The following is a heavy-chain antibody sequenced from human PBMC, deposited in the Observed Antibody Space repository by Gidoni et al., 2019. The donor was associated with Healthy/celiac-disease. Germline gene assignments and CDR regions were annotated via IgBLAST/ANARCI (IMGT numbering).Heavy chain of an antibody. CDR2: IWYDGINK. J-gene: IGHJ4*02. CDR1: GFTFSSYG. D-gene: IGHD2-15*01. Sequence: QVQLVESGGGVVQPGRSRRRSWAASGFTFSSYGMHGVRQAPGKVLEGVAVIWYDGINKYYAASVKGRFTISRDNSKTTLYLQMNSLRAEDTAVYYCARGRISGYCSGGSCYSYYFDYWGQGTLVTVSS. V-gene: IGHV3-33*01. CDR3: ARGRISGYCSGGSCYSYYFDY.